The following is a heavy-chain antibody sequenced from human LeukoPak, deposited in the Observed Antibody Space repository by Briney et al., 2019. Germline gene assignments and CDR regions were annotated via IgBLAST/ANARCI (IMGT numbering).Heavy chain of an antibody. CDR1: GFTFSSYA. D-gene: IGHD3-10*01. V-gene: IGHV3-23*01. J-gene: IGHJ4*02. CDR2: ITGSGGST. CDR3: AKDHYGSGNYFFYFDC. Sequence: GGSLRLSCAASGFTFSSYAMTWVRQAPGKGLEWVSAITGSGGSTYYADSVKGRFTISRDNSKNTLYLQMNSLRAEDTAVYYCAKDHYGSGNYFFYFDCWGQGTLVSVSS.